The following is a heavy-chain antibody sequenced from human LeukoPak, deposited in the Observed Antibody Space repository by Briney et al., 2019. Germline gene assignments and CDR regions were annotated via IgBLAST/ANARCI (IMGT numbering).Heavy chain of an antibody. D-gene: IGHD3-10*01. CDR2: INHSGST. Sequence: SETLSLTCAVYGGSFSGYYWSWIRQPPGKGLEWIGEINHSGSTNYNPSLKSRVTISVDTSKNRFSLKLSSVTAADTAVYYCARGLGRIHPFDYWGQGTLVTVSS. V-gene: IGHV4-34*01. J-gene: IGHJ4*02. CDR1: GGSFSGYY. CDR3: ARGLGRIHPFDY.